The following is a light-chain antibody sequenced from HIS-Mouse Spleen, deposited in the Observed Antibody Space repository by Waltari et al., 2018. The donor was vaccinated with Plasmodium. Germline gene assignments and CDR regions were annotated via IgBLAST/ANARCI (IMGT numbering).Light chain of an antibody. Sequence: EIVMTQSPATLSVSPGERATLSCRSSPSVSSNVAWYQQKPGQAPRLLRYVASTRATGIPARFSGRGAGTEFTLTISSLQSEDFAVYYCQQYNNWSFTFGPGTKVDIK. J-gene: IGKJ3*01. CDR3: QQYNNWSFT. V-gene: IGKV3-15*01. CDR2: VAS. CDR1: PSVSSN.